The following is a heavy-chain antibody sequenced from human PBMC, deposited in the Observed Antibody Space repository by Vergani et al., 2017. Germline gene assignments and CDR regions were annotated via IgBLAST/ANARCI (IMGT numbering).Heavy chain of an antibody. J-gene: IGHJ4*02. CDR2: IYYSGSP. V-gene: IGHV4-30-4*01. D-gene: IGHD3-9*01. CDR3: ARISTYYDILTGYWPPYYFDY. Sequence: QVQLQESGPGLVKPSQTLSLTCTVSGGPISSGDYYWSWIRQPPGKGLEWIGYIYYSGSPYSNPSLKSRVTISVDTSKNQFSLKLSSVTAADTAVYYCARISTYYDILTGYWPPYYFDYWGQGTLVTVSS. CDR1: GGPISSGDYY.